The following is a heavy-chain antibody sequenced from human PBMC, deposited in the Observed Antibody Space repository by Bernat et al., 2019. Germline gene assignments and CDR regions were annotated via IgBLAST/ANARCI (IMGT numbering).Heavy chain of an antibody. V-gene: IGHV3-53*05. CDR1: GFPVSSNY. J-gene: IGHJ3*02. CDR2: IYRGGST. D-gene: IGHD6-19*01. CDR3: ARSGGTIAVAGDDAFDI. Sequence: VPLVETGGGLLPPGGSLRLSCAASGFPVSSNYMSWVRQAPGQALEWVSVIYRGGSTYYADSVKGRFTISSDNSKNTLYLHMNSLRAEDTAVYYCARSGGTIAVAGDDAFDIWGQGTMVTVSS.